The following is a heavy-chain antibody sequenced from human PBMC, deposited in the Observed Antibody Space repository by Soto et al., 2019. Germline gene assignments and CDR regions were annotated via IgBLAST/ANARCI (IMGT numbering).Heavy chain of an antibody. D-gene: IGHD3-10*01. CDR1: GFTFGNFG. V-gene: IGHV3-30*18. CDR2: ISYDGNYI. Sequence: QVHLVESGGGVVQPGGSLRLSCAASGFTFGNFGMHWVRQGPGKGLEWVTIISYDGNYISYGDSVKGRFTISRDNSKNTLYLHMNSLRAEDTAVYYCAKDREEYYYGIDVW. J-gene: IGHJ6*01. CDR3: AKDREEYYYGIDV.